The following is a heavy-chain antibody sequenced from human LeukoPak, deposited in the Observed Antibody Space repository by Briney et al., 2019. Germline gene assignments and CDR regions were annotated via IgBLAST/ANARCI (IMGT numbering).Heavy chain of an antibody. D-gene: IGHD3-3*01. J-gene: IGHJ4*02. Sequence: GGSLRLSCAASGFTFSSYAMSWVRQAPGKGLEWVSANSGGGGSTYYADSVKGRFTISRDNSKNTLYLQMNSLRAEDTAVYYCAKDGITYYDFWSGYSSFDYWGQGTLVTVSS. V-gene: IGHV3-23*01. CDR3: AKDGITYYDFWSGYSSFDY. CDR1: GFTFSSYA. CDR2: NSGGGGST.